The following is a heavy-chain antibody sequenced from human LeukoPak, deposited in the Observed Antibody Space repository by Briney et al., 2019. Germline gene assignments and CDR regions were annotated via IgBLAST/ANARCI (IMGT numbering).Heavy chain of an antibody. Sequence: GSLRLACAASGFTFSSYGMHWVRQAPGKGLEWVAVISYDGSNKYYADSVKGRFTISRDNSKNTLYLQMNSLRAEDAAVYYCAKVGGMATVSWGQGTLVTVSS. J-gene: IGHJ4*02. D-gene: IGHD5-24*01. CDR3: AKVGGMATVS. CDR2: ISYDGSNK. V-gene: IGHV3-30*18. CDR1: GFTFSSYG.